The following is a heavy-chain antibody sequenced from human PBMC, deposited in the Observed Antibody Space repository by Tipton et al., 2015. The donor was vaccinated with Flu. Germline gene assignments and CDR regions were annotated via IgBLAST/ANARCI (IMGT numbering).Heavy chain of an antibody. V-gene: IGHV4-59*01. Sequence: TLSLTCTVSGGSISTYYWSWIRQPPGKGLEWVGFIYYSGSTNYNPSLKSRVTISVDTSKNQFSLKPSSVTAADTAMYYCARDYCISTSCYFAYWGQGTLVTVSS. CDR3: ARDYCISTSCYFAY. D-gene: IGHD2-2*01. CDR1: GGSISTYY. J-gene: IGHJ4*02. CDR2: IYYSGST.